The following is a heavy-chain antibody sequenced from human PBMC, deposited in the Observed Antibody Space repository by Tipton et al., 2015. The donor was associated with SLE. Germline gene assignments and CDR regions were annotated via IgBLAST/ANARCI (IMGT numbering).Heavy chain of an antibody. CDR1: GGSFSGYY. V-gene: IGHV4-34*01. CDR3: ARSPPRPLGLYYYYYYMDV. J-gene: IGHJ6*03. CDR2: VNHLGTI. Sequence: TLSLTCDVNGGSFSGYYWSWIRQSPGKGLEWIGEVNHLGTIYYNASLKSRVTISIDTSKNHFSLKLSSVTAADTAVYYCARSPPRPLGLYYYYYYMDVWGKGTTVTVSS. D-gene: IGHD7-27*01.